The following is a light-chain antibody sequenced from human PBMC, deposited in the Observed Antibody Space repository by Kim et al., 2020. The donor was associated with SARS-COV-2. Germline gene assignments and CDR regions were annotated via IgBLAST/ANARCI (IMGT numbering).Light chain of an antibody. CDR1: QSVSNK. J-gene: IGKJ1*01. CDR3: QHYNYRPWT. Sequence: EIVMTQSPATLSVSPGERATLSCRASQSVSNKLAWYQQKPGQAPRLLIYGASTRATGIPARFSGSGSGTEFTLTISSLQSEDFAIYYWQHYNYRPWTFGRGTKVDIK. V-gene: IGKV3-15*01. CDR2: GAS.